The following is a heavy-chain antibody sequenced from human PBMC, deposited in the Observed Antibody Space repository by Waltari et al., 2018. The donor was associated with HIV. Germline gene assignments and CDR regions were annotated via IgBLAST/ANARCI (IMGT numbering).Heavy chain of an antibody. D-gene: IGHD3-10*01. Sequence: VQLVQSGAEMRKPGASVKVSCRASGYTFSAYTISWVRQAPGQGLEGMGWMSGYNGNTNYAQKFQGRVNMTTDTSTSTAHMELRSLRSDDTAVYYCARGVRIVRGVMIRGHMDVWGQGTTVTVSS. CDR3: ARGVRIVRGVMIRGHMDV. V-gene: IGHV1-18*01. CDR2: MSGYNGNT. CDR1: GYTFSAYT. J-gene: IGHJ6*02.